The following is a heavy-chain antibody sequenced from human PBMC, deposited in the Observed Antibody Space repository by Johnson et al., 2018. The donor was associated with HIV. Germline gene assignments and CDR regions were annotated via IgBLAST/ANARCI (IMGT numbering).Heavy chain of an antibody. Sequence: QVQLVESGGGVVQPGRSLRLSCAASGFTFSSYAMHWVRQAPGKGLEWVAVISYDGSNKYYADSVKGRFTISRDNSKNTLYQQMNSLRAEDTAVYYCARDQEAAAGQDDAFDIWGQGTMVTVSS. CDR3: ARDQEAAAGQDDAFDI. V-gene: IGHV3-30*04. CDR2: ISYDGSNK. D-gene: IGHD6-13*01. CDR1: GFTFSSYA. J-gene: IGHJ3*02.